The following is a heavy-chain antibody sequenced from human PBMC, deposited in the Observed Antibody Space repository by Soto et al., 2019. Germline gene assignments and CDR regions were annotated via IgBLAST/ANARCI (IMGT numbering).Heavy chain of an antibody. CDR2: IIPIFGTA. D-gene: IGHD6-6*01. J-gene: IGHJ6*02. CDR1: GGTFSSYA. CDR3: ARQLADRPHSYYSGMDV. V-gene: IGHV1-69*12. Sequence: QVQLVQSGAEVKKPGSSVKVSCKASGGTFSSYAISWVRQAPGQGLEWMGGIIPIFGTANYAQKFQGRVTINADESRRTANMELSSLRSEDTAVYYCARQLADRPHSYYSGMDVWGQGTTVVVSS.